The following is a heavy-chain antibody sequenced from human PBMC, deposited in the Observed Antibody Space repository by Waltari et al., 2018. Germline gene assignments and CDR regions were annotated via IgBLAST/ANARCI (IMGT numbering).Heavy chain of an antibody. CDR1: GFTFRSYS. V-gene: IGHV3-21*01. Sequence: EVQLVASGGGLVKPGGSLRLSCAASGFTFRSYSMNWVRQAPGKGLEWVSSISSSSSYIYYADSVKGRFTISRDNAKNSLYLQMNSLRAEDTAVYYCAREGSSGYFDYWGQGTLVTVSS. D-gene: IGHD6-13*01. J-gene: IGHJ4*02. CDR3: AREGSSGYFDY. CDR2: ISSSSSYI.